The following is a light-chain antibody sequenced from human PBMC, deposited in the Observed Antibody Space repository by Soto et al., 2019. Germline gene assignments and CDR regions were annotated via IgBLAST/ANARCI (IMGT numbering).Light chain of an antibody. CDR2: GAS. CDR3: QQYHNWPIT. Sequence: EIVMTQSPATLSLSPGERATLSCRASQSVSSNLAWYQQKPGQAPRLLIYGASTRATGFPARFSGSGSGTDFTLTISSLQSEDFAVYYCQQYHNWPITFGQGTRLEIK. J-gene: IGKJ5*01. V-gene: IGKV3-15*01. CDR1: QSVSSN.